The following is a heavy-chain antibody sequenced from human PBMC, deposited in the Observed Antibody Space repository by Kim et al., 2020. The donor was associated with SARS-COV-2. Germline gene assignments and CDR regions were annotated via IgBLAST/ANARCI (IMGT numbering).Heavy chain of an antibody. D-gene: IGHD3-22*01. V-gene: IGHV5-51*01. Sequence: YTPSLQGHVTMSVDKSISTAYLQWNSLKASDTAIYYCARYCDSSSCGWFDPWGQGTLVIVSS. CDR3: ARYCDSSSCGWFDP. J-gene: IGHJ5*02.